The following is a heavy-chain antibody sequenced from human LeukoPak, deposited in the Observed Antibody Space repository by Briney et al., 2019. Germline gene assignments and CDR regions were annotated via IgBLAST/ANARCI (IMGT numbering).Heavy chain of an antibody. J-gene: IGHJ3*02. CDR1: GFTFDDYA. D-gene: IGHD1-1*01. V-gene: IGHV3-9*01. CDR2: ISWNSGSI. Sequence: QPGGSLRLSCAASGFTFDDYAMHWVRQAPGKGLEWVSGISWNSGSIGYADSVKGRFTISRDNSKNTLYLQMNSLRAEDTAVYYCAKDRRGTLYAFDIWGQGTMVTVSS. CDR3: AKDRRGTLYAFDI.